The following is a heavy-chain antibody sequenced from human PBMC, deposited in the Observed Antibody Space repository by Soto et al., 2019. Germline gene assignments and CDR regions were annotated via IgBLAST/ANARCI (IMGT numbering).Heavy chain of an antibody. CDR1: GGSFSGYY. J-gene: IGHJ3*02. V-gene: IGHV4-34*01. CDR3: ARVASSYDPFDI. CDR2: INHSGSP. D-gene: IGHD6-6*01. Sequence: QVQLQQWGAGLLKPSETLSLTCAVYGGSFSGYYWSWIRQPPEEGLEWIGEINHSGSPSYNPSLKSRVTISVDTSKNQFSLKLSSVTAADTAVYYCARVASSYDPFDIWGQGTMVTVSS.